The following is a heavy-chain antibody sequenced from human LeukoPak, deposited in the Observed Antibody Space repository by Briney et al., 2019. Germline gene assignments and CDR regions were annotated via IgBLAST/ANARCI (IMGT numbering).Heavy chain of an antibody. D-gene: IGHD6-19*01. J-gene: IGHJ4*02. CDR2: IKQDGSEK. CDR3: AREGSGWYFDY. V-gene: IGHV3-7*01. Sequence: GGSLRLSCAASGFTFSSGAMNWVRQAPGKGLEWVANIKQDGSEKYYVDSVKGRFTISRDNAKNSLYLQMNSLRAEDTAVYYCAREGSGWYFDYWGQGTLVTVSS. CDR1: GFTFSSGA.